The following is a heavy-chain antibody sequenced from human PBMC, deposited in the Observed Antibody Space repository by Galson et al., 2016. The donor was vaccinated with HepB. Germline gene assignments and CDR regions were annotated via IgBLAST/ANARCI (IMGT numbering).Heavy chain of an antibody. V-gene: IGHV3-11*03. CDR2: ITSDGDSR. D-gene: IGHD5-24*01. Sequence: SLRLSCAASNFILSHYYMNWVRQAPGKGLEWVSFITSDGDSRNYADSVKGRFTISRDNARNSLYLQMNSLRDEDTAVYYCARPSSTRDNYYFDYWGQGTLVTVSS. J-gene: IGHJ4*02. CDR3: ARPSSTRDNYYFDY. CDR1: NFILSHYY.